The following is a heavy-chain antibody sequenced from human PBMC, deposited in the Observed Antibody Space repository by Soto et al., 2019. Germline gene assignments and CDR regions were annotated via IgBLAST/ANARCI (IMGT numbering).Heavy chain of an antibody. Sequence: SETLSLTCAVYGGSFSDNYWTWIRQPPGKGLEWIGEINHNGNTNYNPSLKSRVTISVDTSKNQFSLKLGSVTAADTAIYYCARGGGPHCSSSSCQGMDVWGKGTTVTVSS. CDR1: GGSFSDNY. CDR3: ARGGGPHCSSSSCQGMDV. CDR2: INHNGNT. V-gene: IGHV4-34*01. D-gene: IGHD2-2*01. J-gene: IGHJ6*03.